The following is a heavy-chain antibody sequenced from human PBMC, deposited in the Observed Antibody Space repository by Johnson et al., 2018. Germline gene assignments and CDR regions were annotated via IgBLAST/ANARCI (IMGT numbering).Heavy chain of an antibody. V-gene: IGHV3-13*01. J-gene: IGHJ6*02. CDR2: IGTAGDT. CDR3: ARGPTYYYGMDV. Sequence: VQLQESGGGLVQPGRSLRLSCAASGFTFSSYDMHWVRQATGKGLEWVSAIGTAGDTYYPGSVKGRFTISRENAKNSLYLQMTSLRAGDTAVYYCARGPTYYYGMDVWGQGTTVTVSS. CDR1: GFTFSSYD.